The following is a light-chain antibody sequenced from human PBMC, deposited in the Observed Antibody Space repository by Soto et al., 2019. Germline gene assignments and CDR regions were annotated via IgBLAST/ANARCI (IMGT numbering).Light chain of an antibody. CDR1: NIDIGGYNY. CDR3: SSYTSSSTLYVV. CDR2: DVS. V-gene: IGLV2-14*01. J-gene: IGLJ2*01. Sequence: QSVLTQPASVSGSPGQWITIPCTGTNIDIGGYNYVSWYQQHPGKAPKLMIYDVSNRPSGVSNRFSGSKSGNTASLTISGLQAEDEADYYCSSYTSSSTLYVVFGGGTKLTVL.